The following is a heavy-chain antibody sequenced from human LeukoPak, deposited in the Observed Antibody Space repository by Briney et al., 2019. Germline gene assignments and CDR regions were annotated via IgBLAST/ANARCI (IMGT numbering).Heavy chain of an antibody. J-gene: IGHJ6*03. CDR1: GFTFSSYE. CDR3: ARLPITHYYYMDV. D-gene: IGHD1-14*01. Sequence: GGSLRLSCAASGFTFSSYEMNWVRQAPGKGLEWGSYISSSGSTIYYADSVKGRFTISRDNAKNSLYLQMNSLRAEDTAVYYCARLPITHYYYMDVWGKGTTVTVSS. CDR2: ISSSGSTI. V-gene: IGHV3-48*03.